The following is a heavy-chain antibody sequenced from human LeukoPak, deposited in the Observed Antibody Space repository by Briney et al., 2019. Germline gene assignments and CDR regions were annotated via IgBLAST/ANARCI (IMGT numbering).Heavy chain of an antibody. CDR2: INHSGST. D-gene: IGHD3-9*01. CDR1: GGSFSGYY. Sequence: PSETLSLTCAVYGGSFSGYYWSWIRQPPGKGLEWIGEINHSGSTNYNPSLKSRVTISVDTSKNQFSLKLSSVTAADTAVYYCARRRSGYLGTDFDYWGQGTLVTVSS. V-gene: IGHV4-34*01. J-gene: IGHJ4*02. CDR3: ARRRSGYLGTDFDY.